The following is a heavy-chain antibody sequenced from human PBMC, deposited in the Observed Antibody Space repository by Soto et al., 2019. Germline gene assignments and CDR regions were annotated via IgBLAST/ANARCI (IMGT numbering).Heavy chain of an antibody. CDR3: ARVKQLVYYYHGMDV. CDR1: GGSISSSNW. D-gene: IGHD6-6*01. Sequence: PSETLSLTCAVSGGSISSSNWWSWVRQPPGKGLEWIGEIYHSGSTNYNPSLKSRVTISVDKSKNQFSLKLSSVTAADTAVYYCARVKQLVYYYHGMDVWGQGTTVTAP. CDR2: IYHSGST. J-gene: IGHJ6*02. V-gene: IGHV4-4*02.